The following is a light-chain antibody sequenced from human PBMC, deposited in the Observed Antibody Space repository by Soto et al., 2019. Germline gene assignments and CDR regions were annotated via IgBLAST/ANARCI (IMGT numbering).Light chain of an antibody. J-gene: IGLJ2*01. CDR1: SGSIASDY. CDR2: EDS. V-gene: IGLV6-57*04. Sequence: NFMLTQPHSVSESPGKTVSIPCTRSSGSIASDYVQWYQQRPGSAPINVIFEDSQRPSGVPDRFSGSTDTSSNSAYLTISRLTTEDEADFYCQSVDGKNVVFGGGTKLTVL. CDR3: QSVDGKNVV.